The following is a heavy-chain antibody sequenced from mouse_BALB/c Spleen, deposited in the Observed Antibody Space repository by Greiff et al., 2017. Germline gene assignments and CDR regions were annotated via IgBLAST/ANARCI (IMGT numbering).Heavy chain of an antibody. CDR3: ARNSDGYYFDY. Sequence: VQLQQSGPGLVQPSQSLSITCTVSGFSLTSYGVHWVRQSPGKGLEWLGVIWSGGSTDYNAAFISRLSISKDNSKSQVFFKMNSLQANDTAIYYCARNSDGYYFDYWGQGTTLTVSS. CDR1: GFSLTSYG. J-gene: IGHJ2*01. D-gene: IGHD2-3*01. V-gene: IGHV2-2*02. CDR2: IWSGGST.